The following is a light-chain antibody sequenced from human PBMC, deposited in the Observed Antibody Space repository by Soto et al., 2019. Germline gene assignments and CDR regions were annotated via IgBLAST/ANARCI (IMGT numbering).Light chain of an antibody. CDR1: QSVSPY. CDR2: GAS. V-gene: IGKV3-20*01. Sequence: EIVLTQSPGTLSLSPGGRASLSCRASQSVSPYLAWYQQKPGQAPRLLIYGASTRAICIPDMFSGSGSGTVLTFTSSRLEPEDSAVYYFQQYVSSPLPFRPGAKVDIK. CDR3: QQYVSSPLP. J-gene: IGKJ3*01.